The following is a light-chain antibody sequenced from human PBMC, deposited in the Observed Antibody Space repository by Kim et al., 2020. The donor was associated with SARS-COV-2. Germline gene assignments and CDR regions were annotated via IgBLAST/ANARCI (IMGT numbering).Light chain of an antibody. J-gene: IGKJ1*01. Sequence: SPGEPAYVACRSSQSIKNISLTWYRQKPGQAPVPLIYTASPRATDIPDRFSGSRSRTDFTLTISRLEPEDFAVYYCQQYVTTPWTFGKGTKVDIK. CDR3: QQYVTTPWT. CDR2: TAS. CDR1: QSIKNIS. V-gene: IGKV3-20*01.